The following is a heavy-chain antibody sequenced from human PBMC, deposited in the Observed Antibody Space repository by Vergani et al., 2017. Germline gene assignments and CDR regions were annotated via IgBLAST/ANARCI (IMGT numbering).Heavy chain of an antibody. CDR3: AKDIRSSPYYFDY. CDR2: IGTAGDT. CDR1: GFTFSSYD. Sequence: EVQLLESGGGLVQPGGSLRLSCAASGFTFSSYDMHWVRQATGKGLEWVSAIGTAGDTYYPGSVKGRFTISRENAKNSLYLQMNSLRAEDTALYYCAKDIRSSPYYFDYWGQGTLVTVSS. J-gene: IGHJ4*02. V-gene: IGHV3-13*01. D-gene: IGHD6-6*01.